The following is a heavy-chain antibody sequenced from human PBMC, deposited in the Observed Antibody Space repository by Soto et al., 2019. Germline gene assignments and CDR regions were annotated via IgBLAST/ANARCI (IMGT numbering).Heavy chain of an antibody. D-gene: IGHD6-25*01. CDR3: AKFFVETGSNSGWPWSFHY. CDR1: GFTFSNYA. V-gene: IGHV3-23*01. J-gene: IGHJ4*02. CDR2: ISGSGGTT. Sequence: EVQLLESGGGLVQPGRSLRLSCAASGFTFSNYAMSWVRQAPGKGLDWVAAISGSGGTTYYADSVKGRFTISRDNSKNTLFLQMKSLRAEDAAVYYCAKFFVETGSNSGWPWSFHYWGQGTLVTVSS.